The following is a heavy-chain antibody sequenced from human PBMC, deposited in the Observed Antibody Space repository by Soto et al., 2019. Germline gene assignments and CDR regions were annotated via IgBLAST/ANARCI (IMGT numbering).Heavy chain of an antibody. CDR1: GYSFTSYF. CDR2: IYPGDSDT. CDR3: ARRFGQGRSPSCADY. J-gene: IGHJ4*02. D-gene: IGHD3-16*01. V-gene: IGHV5-51*01. Sequence: PGESLKISCEGSGYSFTSYFIGWVRQMPGKGLEWIGTIYPGDSDTRYSPSFQGQVTISADKSINTAYLQWSSLQASDTAMYYCARRFGQGRSPSCADYWGQGTLVTVSS.